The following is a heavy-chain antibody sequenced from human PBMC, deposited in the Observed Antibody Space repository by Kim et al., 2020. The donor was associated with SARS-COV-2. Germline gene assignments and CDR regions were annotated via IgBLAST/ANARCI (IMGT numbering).Heavy chain of an antibody. J-gene: IGHJ4*02. CDR1: GFTFTSSA. D-gene: IGHD1-7*01. Sequence: SVKVSCKASGFTFTSSAVQWVRQARGQRLEWIGWIVVGSGNTNYGQKFQARVTITRDMSTSTAYMELSSRRSEDTAVYYCAVFNWNYSEYFFDYWGQGTLVTVSS. CDR2: IVVGSGNT. CDR3: AVFNWNYSEYFFDY. V-gene: IGHV1-58*01.